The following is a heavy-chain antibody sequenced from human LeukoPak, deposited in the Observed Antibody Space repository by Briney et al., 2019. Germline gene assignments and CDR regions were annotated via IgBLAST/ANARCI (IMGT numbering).Heavy chain of an antibody. CDR3: ARDHRPEIQYYYMDV. CDR1: GFTFSTYA. D-gene: IGHD1-14*01. V-gene: IGHV3-33*08. CDR2: LLYDGSTK. Sequence: PGGSLRLSCAASGFTFSTYALSWVRQAPGKGLEWVAALLYDGSTKHYADSVKGRFTISRDISKNTFYLQMNSLTAEDTAVYYCARDHRPEIQYYYMDVWGKGTTVAVSS. J-gene: IGHJ6*03.